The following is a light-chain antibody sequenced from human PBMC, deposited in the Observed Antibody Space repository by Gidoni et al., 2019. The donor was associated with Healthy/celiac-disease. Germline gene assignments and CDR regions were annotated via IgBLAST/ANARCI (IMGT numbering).Light chain of an antibody. J-gene: IGKJ4*01. CDR3: QQYGSSRGT. V-gene: IGKV3-20*01. CDR2: GAS. CDR1: QSVSSSY. Sequence: VLTQSPGTLSLSPGERATLSCRASQSVSSSYLAWYQQRPGQAPSLLIYGASSRATGIPDRFSGSGSGTDFTLTISRLEPEDFAVYYCQQYGSSRGTFGGGTKVEIK.